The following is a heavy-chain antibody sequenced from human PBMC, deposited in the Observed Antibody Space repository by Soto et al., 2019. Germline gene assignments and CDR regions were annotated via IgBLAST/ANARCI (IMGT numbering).Heavy chain of an antibody. D-gene: IGHD2-15*01. CDR2: IIPIFGTA. Sequence: QVQLVQSGAEVKKPGSSVKVSCKASGGTFSSYAISWVRQAPGQGLEWMGGIIPIFGTANYAQKFQGRVTITAEETTSTAYMEVSSLRSGDTAVYYCARFRVGGVVVAANSFQGYYYYGMDVRGQGTTVTVSS. CDR1: GGTFSSYA. V-gene: IGHV1-69*01. CDR3: ARFRVGGVVVAANSFQGYYYYGMDV. J-gene: IGHJ6*02.